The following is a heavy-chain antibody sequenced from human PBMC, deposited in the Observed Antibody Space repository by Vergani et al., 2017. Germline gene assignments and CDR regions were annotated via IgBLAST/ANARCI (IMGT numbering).Heavy chain of an antibody. Sequence: EVQLVQSGAEVTKPGESLRISCKGSGYSFTRYWISWVRQRPGKGLEWMGRIDPSDSYTNYSPSFQGHVTISVYKSISTAYLQWSSLKESDTAMYYCARPGRVGATTAFDMWGQGTMVTVSS. J-gene: IGHJ3*02. CDR2: IDPSDSYT. CDR1: GYSFTRYW. D-gene: IGHD1-26*01. V-gene: IGHV5-10-1*03. CDR3: ARPGRVGATTAFDM.